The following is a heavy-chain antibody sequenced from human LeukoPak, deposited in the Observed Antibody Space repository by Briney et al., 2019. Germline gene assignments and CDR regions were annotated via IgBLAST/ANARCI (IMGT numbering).Heavy chain of an antibody. CDR1: GGSISSSNW. D-gene: IGHD2-15*01. Sequence: PSGTLSLTCAVSGGSISSSNWWSWVRQPPGKGLEWIGEIYHSGSTNYNPSLKSRVTISVDTSKNQFSLKLNSVTAADTAVYYCARVGCTGGSCYRSRGAFDIWGQGTMVTVSS. J-gene: IGHJ3*02. CDR2: IYHSGST. V-gene: IGHV4-4*02. CDR3: ARVGCTGGSCYRSRGAFDI.